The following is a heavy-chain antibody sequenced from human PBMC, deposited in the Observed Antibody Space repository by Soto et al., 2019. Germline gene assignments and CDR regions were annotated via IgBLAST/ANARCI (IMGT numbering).Heavy chain of an antibody. CDR3: AKGASGGRYNPNDY. V-gene: IGHV3-23*01. J-gene: IGHJ4*02. CDR2: ISGSGGTT. D-gene: IGHD6-19*01. Sequence: PGGSLRLSCAASGFTFSNHAMNWVRRAPGKGLEWVSAISGSGGTTHYADSVKGRFTTSRDNSKNTLYLQMNSLRVEDTAVYYCAKGASGGRYNPNDYWGLGTLVTVSS. CDR1: GFTFSNHA.